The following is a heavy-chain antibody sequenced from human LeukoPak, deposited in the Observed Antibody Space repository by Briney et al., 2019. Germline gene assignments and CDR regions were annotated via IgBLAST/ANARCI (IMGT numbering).Heavy chain of an antibody. CDR1: GGSFSSSNYN. CDR3: ARVLRGSSGWTPFDF. J-gene: IGHJ4*02. V-gene: IGHV4-39*01. D-gene: IGHD6-19*01. CDR2: TYYSGST. Sequence: ASETLSLTCIVSGGSFSSSNYNWDWVRQPAGERLEWTGSTYYSGSTFYNPSLKSRVTISVDTSKSQLSLKLSSVTAADTAVYYCARVLRGSSGWTPFDFWGQGTLVTVSS.